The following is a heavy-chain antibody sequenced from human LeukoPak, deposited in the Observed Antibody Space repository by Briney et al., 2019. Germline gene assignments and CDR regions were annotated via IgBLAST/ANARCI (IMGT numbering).Heavy chain of an antibody. Sequence: GASVRVSFKASGYTFTSYDINWVRQATGQGLEWMGWMNPNSGNTGYAQKFQGRVTMTRNTSISTAYMELSSLRSEDTAVYYCARVHNWNYFRVYYYYMDVWGKGTTVTVSS. CDR3: ARVHNWNYFRVYYYYMDV. V-gene: IGHV1-8*01. D-gene: IGHD1-7*01. CDR2: MNPNSGNT. CDR1: GYTFTSYD. J-gene: IGHJ6*03.